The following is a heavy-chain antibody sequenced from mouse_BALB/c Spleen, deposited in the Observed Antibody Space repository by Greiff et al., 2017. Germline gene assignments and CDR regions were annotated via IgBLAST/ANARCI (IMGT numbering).Heavy chain of an antibody. CDR2: ISSGGST. J-gene: IGHJ4*01. CDR3: ARGLGGSSYDYAMDY. D-gene: IGHD1-1*01. Sequence: EVKVVESGGGLVKPGGSLKLSCAASGFTFSSYAMSWVRQTPEKRLEWVASISSGGSTYYPDSVKGRFTISRDNARNILYLQMSSLRSEDTAMYYCARGLGGSSYDYAMDYWGQGTSVTVSS. V-gene: IGHV5-6-5*01. CDR1: GFTFSSYA.